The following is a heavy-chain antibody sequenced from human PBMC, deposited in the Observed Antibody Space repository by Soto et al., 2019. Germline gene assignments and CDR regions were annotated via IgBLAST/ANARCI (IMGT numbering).Heavy chain of an antibody. J-gene: IGHJ6*02. D-gene: IGHD3-22*01. CDR1: GYTFTSYG. V-gene: IGHV1-18*01. CDR2: ISAYNGNT. Sequence: ASVKVSCKASGYTFTSYGISWVRQAPGQGLEWMGWISAYNGNTNYAQKLQGRVTMTTDTSTSTAYMELRSLRSDDTAVYYCASSYDSSGYRPYYYYGMDVWGQGTTVTVS. CDR3: ASSYDSSGYRPYYYYGMDV.